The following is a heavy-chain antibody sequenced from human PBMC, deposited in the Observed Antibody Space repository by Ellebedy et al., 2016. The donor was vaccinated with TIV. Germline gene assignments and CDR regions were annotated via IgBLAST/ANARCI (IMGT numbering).Heavy chain of an antibody. D-gene: IGHD3-22*01. Sequence: GESLKISCAASGFTFRSYEMNWVRQAPGEGLVWVSRINGDGITTTYADSVNGRFTISRDNAKNTLYLQMNNLRAEDTAMYYCVRDSSGSYWGQGTLVTVSS. CDR3: VRDSSGSY. CDR1: GFTFRSYE. J-gene: IGHJ4*02. V-gene: IGHV3-74*01. CDR2: INGDGITT.